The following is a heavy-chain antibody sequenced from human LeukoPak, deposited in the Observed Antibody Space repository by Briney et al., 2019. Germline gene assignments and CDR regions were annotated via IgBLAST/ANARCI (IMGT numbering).Heavy chain of an antibody. J-gene: IGHJ4*02. D-gene: IGHD2-21*02. CDR2: IRYDGSNK. CDR3: AKAQRDTLDY. V-gene: IGHV3-30*02. Sequence: PGGSLRLSCAASGFTFSSYGMHWVRQAPGKGLEWVAFIRYDGSNKYYADSVKGRFTISRDNSKNMLYLQMNSLRAEDTAVYYCAKAQRDTLDYWGQGTLVTVSS. CDR1: GFTFSSYG.